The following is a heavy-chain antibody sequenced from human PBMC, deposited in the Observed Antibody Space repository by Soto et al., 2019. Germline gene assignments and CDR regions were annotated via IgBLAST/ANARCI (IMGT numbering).Heavy chain of an antibody. J-gene: IGHJ6*02. D-gene: IGHD5-18*01. Sequence: GGSLRLSCAASGFTFSSYGMHWVRQAPGKGLEWVAVISYDGSNKYYADSVKSRFTISRDNSKNTLYLQMNSLRAEDTAAYYCAKATRVDTAMVNLYYYYGMDVWGQGTTVTVYS. CDR1: GFTFSSYG. CDR3: AKATRVDTAMVNLYYYYGMDV. CDR2: ISYDGSNK. V-gene: IGHV3-30*18.